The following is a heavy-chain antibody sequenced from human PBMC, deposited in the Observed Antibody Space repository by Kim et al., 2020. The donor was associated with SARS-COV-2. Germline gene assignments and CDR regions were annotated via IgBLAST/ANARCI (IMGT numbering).Heavy chain of an antibody. V-gene: IGHV4-4*02. CDR2: IYHSGST. D-gene: IGHD6-19*01. CDR1: GGSISSSNW. J-gene: IGHJ4*02. Sequence: SETLSLTCAVSGGSISSSNWWSWVRQPPGKGLEWIGEIYHSGSTNYNPSLKSRVTISVDKSKNQFSLKLSSVTAADTAVYYCAREQPGYSSGCFDYWGQGTLVTVSS. CDR3: AREQPGYSSGCFDY.